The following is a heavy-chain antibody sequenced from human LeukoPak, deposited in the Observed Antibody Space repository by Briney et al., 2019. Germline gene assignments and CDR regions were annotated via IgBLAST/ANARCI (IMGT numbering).Heavy chain of an antibody. J-gene: IGHJ5*02. V-gene: IGHV4-4*07. CDR1: GGSISSYY. D-gene: IGHD1-26*01. CDR2: IYTSGGT. CDR3: ARDPVGAMTWFDP. Sequence: SETLSLTCTVSGGSISSYYWSWIRQPAGKGLEWIGRIYTSGGTNYNPSLKSRVIMSVDTSKNQFSLKLSTVTAADTAVYYCARDPVGAMTWFDPWGQGTLVTVSS.